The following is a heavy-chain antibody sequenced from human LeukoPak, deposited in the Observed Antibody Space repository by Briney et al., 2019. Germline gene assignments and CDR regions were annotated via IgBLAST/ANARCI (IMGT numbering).Heavy chain of an antibody. J-gene: IGHJ6*03. V-gene: IGHV3-7*01. CDR1: GFTFSSYC. D-gene: IGHD3-10*01. CDR3: ASYGYYYYYMDV. Sequence: GGSLRLSCAASGFTFSSYCMSWVRQAPGKGLEWVANIKQDGSEKYYVDSVKGRFTISRDNAKNSLYLQMNSLRAEDTAVYYCASYGYYYYYMDVWGKGTTVTVSS. CDR2: IKQDGSEK.